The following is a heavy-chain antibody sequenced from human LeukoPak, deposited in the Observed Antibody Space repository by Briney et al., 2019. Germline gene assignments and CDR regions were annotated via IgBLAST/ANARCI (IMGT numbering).Heavy chain of an antibody. CDR2: IYSGGST. D-gene: IGHD3-10*01. J-gene: IGHJ4*02. CDR1: GFTVSSNY. CDR3: ARTSYVSGSPY. Sequence: GGSLRLSCAASGFTVSSNYMSWVRQAPGKGLEWVSVIYSGGSTYYADSVKGRFTISRDNSKNTLYLQMNSLRAEDTAVYYCARTSYVSGSPYWGQGTLVTVSS. V-gene: IGHV3-66*01.